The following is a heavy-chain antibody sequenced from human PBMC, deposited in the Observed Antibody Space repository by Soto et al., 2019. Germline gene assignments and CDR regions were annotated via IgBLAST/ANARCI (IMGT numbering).Heavy chain of an antibody. Sequence: LRLSCAASGFTFSRYWMNWVRQAPGKGLEWVANIKQDGTEKNYVDSVKGRFTISRDNAGNSLYLQMDSLRAEDTAVYFCARGDTPMITGMDSFDIWGQGTMVTVSS. CDR1: GFTFSRYW. CDR3: ARGDTPMITGMDSFDI. J-gene: IGHJ3*02. D-gene: IGHD5-18*01. CDR2: IKQDGTEK. V-gene: IGHV3-7*01.